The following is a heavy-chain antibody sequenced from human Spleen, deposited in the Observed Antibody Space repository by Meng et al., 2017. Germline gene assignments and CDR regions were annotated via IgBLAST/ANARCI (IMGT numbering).Heavy chain of an antibody. V-gene: IGHV1-69*10. D-gene: IGHD6-25*01. CDR1: GYTFTSYA. J-gene: IGHJ4*02. CDR3: ARDEDISAAGKLFGDY. Sequence: SVKVSCKASGYTFTSYAMHWVRQAPGQRLEWMGGIIPMLGQAKYAQRFQGRVTMTADDSTSTAYMELSRLTSADTAVYYCARDEDISAAGKLFGDYWGQGTLVTVSS. CDR2: IIPMLGQA.